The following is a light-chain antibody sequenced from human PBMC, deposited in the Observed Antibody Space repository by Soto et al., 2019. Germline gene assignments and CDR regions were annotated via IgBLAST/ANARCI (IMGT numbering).Light chain of an antibody. V-gene: IGKV1-27*01. CDR2: AAS. J-gene: IGKJ1*01. CDR1: RDITDY. CDR3: QNYDSAPWT. Sequence: DIQMTQSPSSLSASVGDRVTITCRASRDITDYLAWYQQKPGQVPKLLISAASTLQSGVPSRFPASGSGTDFTLTITGLRPEDFATYYCQNYDSAPWTFGQGTKVEF.